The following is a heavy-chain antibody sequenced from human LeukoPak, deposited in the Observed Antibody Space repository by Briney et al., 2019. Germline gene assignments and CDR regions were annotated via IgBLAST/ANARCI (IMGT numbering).Heavy chain of an antibody. Sequence: SQTLSLTCTVSGGSIGSGGYYWSWIRQHPGKGLEWIGYIYYSGSTYYNPSLKSRVTISVDTSKNQFSLKLSSVTAADTAVYYCARVHAFGTPDSSGYYYYFDYWGQGTLVTVSS. V-gene: IGHV4-31*03. D-gene: IGHD3-22*01. J-gene: IGHJ4*02. CDR1: GGSIGSGGYY. CDR2: IYYSGST. CDR3: ARVHAFGTPDSSGYYYYFDY.